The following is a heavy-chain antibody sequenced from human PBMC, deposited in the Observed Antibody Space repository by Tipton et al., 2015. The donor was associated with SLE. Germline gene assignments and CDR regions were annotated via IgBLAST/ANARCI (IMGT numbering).Heavy chain of an antibody. CDR2: IYYSGST. CDR3: ARVSGSSWYASFYYGMDV. D-gene: IGHD6-13*01. CDR1: GVSISSHY. V-gene: IGHV4-59*11. J-gene: IGHJ6*02. Sequence: TLSLTCTVSGVSISSHYWSWIRQPPGKGLEWIGYIYYSGSTNYNPSLKSRVTISVDTSKNQFSLKLSSVTAADTAVYYCARVSGSSWYASFYYGMDVWGQGTTVTVSS.